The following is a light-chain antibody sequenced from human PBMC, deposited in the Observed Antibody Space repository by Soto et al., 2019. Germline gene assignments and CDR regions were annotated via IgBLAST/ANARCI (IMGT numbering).Light chain of an antibody. CDR2: DTS. J-gene: IGKJ4*01. V-gene: IGKV3-15*01. Sequence: IVLNHSPATLSVSPGERATLSCRASQSISSNLAWYQQKPGQVPRLLIYDTSTRAAGIPTGFSGSGSGTEFTLTIGSLQSEDFAIYYCQQYHNLPLTLGGGTKVDVK. CDR1: QSISSN. CDR3: QQYHNLPLT.